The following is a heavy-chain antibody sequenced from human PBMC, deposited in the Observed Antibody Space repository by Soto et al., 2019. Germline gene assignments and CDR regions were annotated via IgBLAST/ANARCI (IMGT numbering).Heavy chain of an antibody. J-gene: IGHJ6*02. V-gene: IGHV1-8*01. Sequence: QVQLVQSGAEVKKPGASVKVSCKASGYTFTSYDINWVRQATGQGLEWMGWMNPNSGNTGYVQKFQGRVTMTRNTSISTAYMELSSLRSEDTAVYYCARGGTMVRGVIITYGMDVWGQGTTVTVSS. D-gene: IGHD3-10*01. CDR1: GYTFTSYD. CDR2: MNPNSGNT. CDR3: ARGGTMVRGVIITYGMDV.